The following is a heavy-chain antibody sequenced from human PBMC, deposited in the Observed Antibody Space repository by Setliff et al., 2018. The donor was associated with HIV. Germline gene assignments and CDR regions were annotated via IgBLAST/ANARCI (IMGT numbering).Heavy chain of an antibody. Sequence: PGGSLRLSCAASELTFSNYAMTWVRQAPGKGLEWVSSLSGSGGSTYYADSVKGRFTISRDNSKNTVDLQMNSLRLEDTGVYYCAKDGDFRNSAYDAFDFWGQGTMVTVSS. CDR3: AKDGDFRNSAYDAFDF. D-gene: IGHD7-27*01. V-gene: IGHV3-23*01. CDR1: ELTFSNYA. CDR2: LSGSGGST. J-gene: IGHJ3*01.